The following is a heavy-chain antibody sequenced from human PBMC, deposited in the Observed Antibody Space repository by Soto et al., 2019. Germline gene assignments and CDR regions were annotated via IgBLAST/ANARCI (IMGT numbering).Heavy chain of an antibody. D-gene: IGHD6-6*01. Sequence: EVQLVESGGDLVKPGGSLRVACAVSGFSVSDAWMSWVRQAPGKGLEWVGRIKKKSDGGTTDYAAPVTGRFSISRDDSKNTLYLQMNSLKTEDTAVYYCTTDGGYSSSPWWFGPWGQGTLVTVSS. V-gene: IGHV3-15*01. CDR2: IKKKSDGGTT. J-gene: IGHJ5*02. CDR1: GFSVSDAW. CDR3: TTDGGYSSSPWWFGP.